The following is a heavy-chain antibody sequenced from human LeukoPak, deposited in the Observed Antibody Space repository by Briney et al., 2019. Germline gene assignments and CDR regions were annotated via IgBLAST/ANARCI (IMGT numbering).Heavy chain of an antibody. CDR3: ARQATLLAGRLEAGGFDI. D-gene: IGHD3-3*01. V-gene: IGHV4-59*08. CDR1: VGSSTDDK. CDR2: IYPSGST. J-gene: IGHJ3*02. Sequence: SETLSLTCSFSVGSSTDDKWNLIRQSPGKGLEWIGYIYPSGSTDYNPSLKSRVTMSTDTSKNQISLKLTSVTAALTAVCFCARQATLLAGRLEAGGFDIWGRGTMVTVSS.